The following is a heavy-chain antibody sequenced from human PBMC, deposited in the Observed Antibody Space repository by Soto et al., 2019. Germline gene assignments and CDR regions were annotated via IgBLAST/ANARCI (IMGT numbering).Heavy chain of an antibody. V-gene: IGHV3-53*01. Sequence: VLLVESGGGLIQPGGSLRLSCEASGFTVSSSYMGWVRQPPGKGLEWVSVIYSTGTTYYEDSVKGRFTVSRDNSKNALNLHMNSLRAEDTAVYYCARRSQMAGMYYFDHWGQGTLVTVSS. CDR2: IYSTGTT. CDR3: ARRSQMAGMYYFDH. J-gene: IGHJ4*01. CDR1: GFTVSSSY. D-gene: IGHD6-19*01.